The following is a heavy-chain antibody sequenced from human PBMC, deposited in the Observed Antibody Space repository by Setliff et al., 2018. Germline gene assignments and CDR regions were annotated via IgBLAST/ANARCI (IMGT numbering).Heavy chain of an antibody. V-gene: IGHV5-51*01. D-gene: IGHD2-2*01. CDR2: IYPGDSDT. CDR1: GYIFTNYW. J-gene: IGHJ3*01. Sequence: PGESLKISCKASGYIFTNYWIGWVRQMPGKGLEWMGVIYPGDSDTRCSPSFQGQVTISADKSINTAYLQWSSLKASDTAIYYCTRHEDRNKCTSSSCYRENDAFDVWGQGAMVTVS. CDR3: TRHEDRNKCTSSSCYRENDAFDV.